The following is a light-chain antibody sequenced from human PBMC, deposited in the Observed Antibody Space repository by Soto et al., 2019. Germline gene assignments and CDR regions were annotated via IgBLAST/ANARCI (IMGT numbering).Light chain of an antibody. V-gene: IGLV2-14*01. CDR3: LLYYGDALV. J-gene: IGLJ3*02. CDR2: DVS. CDR1: SSDVGGYNY. Sequence: QSALTQPASVSGSPGQSITISCTGTSSDVGGYNYVSWYQQHPGKAPKLMIYDVSNRPSGVSNRFSGSKSANTASLTISGLQAEDEADYYCLLYYGDALVFGGGTKLTVL.